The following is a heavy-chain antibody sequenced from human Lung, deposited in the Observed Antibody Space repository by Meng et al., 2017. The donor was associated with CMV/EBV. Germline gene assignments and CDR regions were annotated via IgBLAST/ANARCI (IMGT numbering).Heavy chain of an antibody. CDR1: GYSSNSYI. Sequence: SAXVFXXAYGYSSNSYIIIWVRQAPGQGLEWMGWVNSYTGDTDYAQQFQERITMTTDTSTTTVYMELRSLRTDDTAAYYCARISMIRGIIITGWFDPWGQGXLVTVSS. J-gene: IGHJ5*02. V-gene: IGHV1-18*04. CDR2: VNSYTGDT. CDR3: ARISMIRGIIITGWFDP. D-gene: IGHD3-10*01.